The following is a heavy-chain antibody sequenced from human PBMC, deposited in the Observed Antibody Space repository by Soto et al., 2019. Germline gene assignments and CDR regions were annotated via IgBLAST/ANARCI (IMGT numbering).Heavy chain of an antibody. CDR2: IIPIFGTA. V-gene: IGHV1-69*01. D-gene: IGHD3-22*01. CDR3: ARDHTYYYDISGYYGKQYGENWFDP. J-gene: IGHJ5*02. Sequence: QVQLVQSGAEVKKPGSSVKVSCKASGGTFSSYAISWVRQAPGQGRGWMGGIIPIFGTANYAKKFQGRVTITADESTSTAYMELSSLRSEATAVYYCARDHTYYYDISGYYGKQYGENWFDPWGHGTLVTVSS. CDR1: GGTFSSYA.